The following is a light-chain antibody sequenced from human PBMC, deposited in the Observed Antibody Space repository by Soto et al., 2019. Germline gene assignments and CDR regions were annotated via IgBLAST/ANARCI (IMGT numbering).Light chain of an antibody. CDR3: QHYHNWPRT. CDR2: GAS. J-gene: IGKJ1*01. V-gene: IGKV3-15*01. Sequence: EIVMTQSTATLSVSPGERATLSCRASQSVSSNLAWYQQKPGQAPRLLIYGASTRATGIPARFSGSGSGTEFTLTLSSLQSEDFAVYYCQHYHNWPRTFGQGTKVEIK. CDR1: QSVSSN.